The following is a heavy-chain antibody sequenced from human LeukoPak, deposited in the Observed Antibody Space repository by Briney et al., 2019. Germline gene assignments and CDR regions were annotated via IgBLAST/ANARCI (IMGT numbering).Heavy chain of an antibody. V-gene: IGHV3-48*01. D-gene: IGHD1-26*01. CDR2: ISSSSSTI. J-gene: IGHJ1*01. CDR1: GFTFSSYS. Sequence: GSLRLSCAASGFTFSSYSMNWVRQAPGKGLEWVSYISSSSSTIYYADSVKGRFTISRDNAKNSLYLQMNSLRAEDTAVYYCARSRIVGALLSVYFQHWGQGTLVTVSS. CDR3: ARSRIVGALLSVYFQH.